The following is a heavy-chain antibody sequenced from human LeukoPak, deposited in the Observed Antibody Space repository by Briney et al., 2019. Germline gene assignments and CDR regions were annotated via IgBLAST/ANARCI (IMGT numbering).Heavy chain of an antibody. CDR3: ARLAWYYGMDV. Sequence: SETLSLTCTVSGGSISSSSYYWGWIRQPPGKGLEWIGSIYYSGSTYYNPSLKSRVTISVDTSKNQFSLKLSSVTAADTAVYYCARLAWYYGMDVWGQETTVTVSS. CDR1: GGSISSSSYY. V-gene: IGHV4-39*01. J-gene: IGHJ6*02. CDR2: IYYSGST.